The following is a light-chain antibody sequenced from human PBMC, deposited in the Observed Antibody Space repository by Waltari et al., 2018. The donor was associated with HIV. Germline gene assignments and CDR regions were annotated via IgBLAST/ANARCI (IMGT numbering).Light chain of an antibody. Sequence: DVQMTQSPTSLSASVGDRVTITCRASQSVSTYLNWYQQKPGQAPKLLIYVASTSHRGVPSRFSGSGSGTEFTLTISSLQPEDVATYYCQQSYTIPPITFGQGTRLEIK. CDR3: QQSYTIPPIT. CDR1: QSVSTY. V-gene: IGKV1-39*01. CDR2: VAS. J-gene: IGKJ5*01.